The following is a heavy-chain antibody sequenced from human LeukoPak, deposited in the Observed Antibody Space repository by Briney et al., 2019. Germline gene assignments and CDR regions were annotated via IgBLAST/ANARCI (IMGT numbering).Heavy chain of an antibody. CDR3: ARDPYSGHYGNDYYYYMDV. CDR1: GFTFSTYN. D-gene: IGHD5-12*01. V-gene: IGHV3-21*01. CDR2: ITSSSSYA. J-gene: IGHJ6*03. Sequence: GSLRLSCEASGFTFSTYNMNWVRQAPGKRLEWVSSITSSSSYAFYADSVKGRFTISRDNAKSSLYLQMNNLRAEDTAVYYCARDPYSGHYGNDYYYYMDVWGKGTTVTISS.